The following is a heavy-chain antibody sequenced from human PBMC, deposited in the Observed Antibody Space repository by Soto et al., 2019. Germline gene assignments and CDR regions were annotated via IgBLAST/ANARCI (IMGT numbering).Heavy chain of an antibody. J-gene: IGHJ3*02. CDR1: GYTFTSYA. CDR2: INAGDGNT. D-gene: IGHD1-26*01. Sequence: QVQLVQSGAEVKKPGASVKVSCKASGYTFTSYAMHWVRQAPGQRLEWMGWINAGDGNTKYSQKFQGRVTITRDTSASTAYMELSSLRSEDTAVYYCARPIGWAVDDAFDIWCQGTMVTVSS. V-gene: IGHV1-3*01. CDR3: ARPIGWAVDDAFDI.